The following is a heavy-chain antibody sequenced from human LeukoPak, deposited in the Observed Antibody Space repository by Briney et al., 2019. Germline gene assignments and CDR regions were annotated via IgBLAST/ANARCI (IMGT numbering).Heavy chain of an antibody. CDR2: IYYSGST. V-gene: IGHV4-59*12. Sequence: PSETLSLTCTVSGGSISSYYWSWIRQPPGKGLEWIGYIYYSGSTNYNPSLKSRVTISVDTSKNQFSLKLSSVTAADTAVYYCARDPPDYSQGNYYMDVWGKGTTVTVSS. D-gene: IGHD4-11*01. CDR3: ARDPPDYSQGNYYMDV. J-gene: IGHJ6*03. CDR1: GGSISSYY.